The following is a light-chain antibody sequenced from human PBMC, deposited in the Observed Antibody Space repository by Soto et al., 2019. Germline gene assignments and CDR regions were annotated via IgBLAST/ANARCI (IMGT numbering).Light chain of an antibody. CDR1: QSISSY. CDR3: QQSYSTPRWT. V-gene: IGKV1-39*01. J-gene: IGKJ1*01. CDR2: AAS. Sequence: DIQMTQSPSSLSAFVGDRVTITCRASQSISSYLNWYQQRPGKAPKLLIYAASSLQSGVPSRFSGSGSETDFTLTISRLQPEDFATYYCQQSYSTPRWTFGQGTKVDIK.